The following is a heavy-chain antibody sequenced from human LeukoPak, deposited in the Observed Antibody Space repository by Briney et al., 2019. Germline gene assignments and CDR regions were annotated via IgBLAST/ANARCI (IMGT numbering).Heavy chain of an antibody. V-gene: IGHV4-61*01. Sequence: SETLSLTCTVSGGSVSSSNYYWSWIRQPPGKGLEWIGYIYYSGSTNYNPSLKSRVTISVDTSKNQFSLKLSSVTAADTAVYYCARSSYSSSSSVWGQGTMVTVSS. CDR3: ARSSYSSSSSV. J-gene: IGHJ3*01. CDR2: IYYSGST. D-gene: IGHD6-6*01. CDR1: GGSVSSSNYY.